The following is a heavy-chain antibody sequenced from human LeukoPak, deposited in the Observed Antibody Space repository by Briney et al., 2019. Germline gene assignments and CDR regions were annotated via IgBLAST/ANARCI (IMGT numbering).Heavy chain of an antibody. CDR1: GFTVSSNF. Sequence: GGSLRLSCAASGFTVSSNFMNWVRQAPGRGLEWVSVIYSGGSTSYADAVKGRFTISRDNSKNTLFLQMNSLRIDDAAVYYCAREGYSSGSRTGSDYWGQRTRVRVPS. D-gene: IGHD5-18*01. CDR2: IYSGGST. V-gene: IGHV3-66*02. J-gene: IGHJ4*02. CDR3: AREGYSSGSRTGSDY.